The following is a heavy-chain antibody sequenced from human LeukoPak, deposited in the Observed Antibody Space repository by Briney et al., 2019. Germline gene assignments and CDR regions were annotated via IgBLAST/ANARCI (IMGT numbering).Heavy chain of an antibody. V-gene: IGHV3-48*03. D-gene: IGHD5-12*01. CDR2: ISSSGSTI. CDR1: GFTFSSYE. J-gene: IGHJ4*02. CDR3: AKDDDWLRFEH. Sequence: GGSLRLSCAASGFTFSSYEMNWVRQAPGKGLEWVSYISSSGSTIYYADSVKGRFTISRDNSNHMLYLQMNSLIAEDTAIYYCAKDDDWLRFEHWGRGTPVSVSS.